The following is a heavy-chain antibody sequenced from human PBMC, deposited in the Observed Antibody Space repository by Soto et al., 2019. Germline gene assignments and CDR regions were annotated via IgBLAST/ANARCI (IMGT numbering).Heavy chain of an antibody. D-gene: IGHD3-16*01. J-gene: IGHJ5*02. CDR1: GGSFSTSGYY. V-gene: IGHV4-39*01. Sequence: PSETLSLTCTVSGGSFSTSGYYWGWIRQPPGKGLEWIGSINNRGSTYYNPSLKSRVTISVDTSKNQFSLKLGSVIAADTAMYYCARHGFGIYNWFDPWGQGTLVTVSS. CDR2: INNRGST. CDR3: ARHGFGIYNWFDP.